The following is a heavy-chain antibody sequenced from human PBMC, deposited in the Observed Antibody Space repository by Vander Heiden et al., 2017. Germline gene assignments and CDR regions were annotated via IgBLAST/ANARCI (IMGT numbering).Heavy chain of an antibody. CDR1: GYHFPSYY. CDR2: INPSGGST. D-gene: IGHD5-12*01. Sequence: QVQLVQSGAEVKKPGASVKVSCQASGYHFPSYYMHWVRQAPGQGLEWMGIINPSGGSTSYAQKFQGRVTMTRDTSTSTVYMELSSLRSEDTAVYYCARGQRWLQPFDYWGQGTLVTVSS. J-gene: IGHJ4*02. V-gene: IGHV1-46*01. CDR3: ARGQRWLQPFDY.